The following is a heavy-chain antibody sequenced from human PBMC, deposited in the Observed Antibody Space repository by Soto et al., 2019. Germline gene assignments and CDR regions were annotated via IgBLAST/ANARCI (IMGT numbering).Heavy chain of an antibody. J-gene: IGHJ4*02. CDR3: ARDPVKPPTVAGAYEVY. V-gene: IGHV4-31*03. D-gene: IGHD6-19*01. Sequence: QVQLQESGPGLVKPSQTLSLTCTVSGGSISSGGYYWSWIRQHPGKGLEWIGYIYYSGSTYYNPSPKRRVTISVDTSKNQFSLKLSSVTAADTAVYYCARDPVKPPTVAGAYEVYWGQGTLVTVSS. CDR2: IYYSGST. CDR1: GGSISSGGYY.